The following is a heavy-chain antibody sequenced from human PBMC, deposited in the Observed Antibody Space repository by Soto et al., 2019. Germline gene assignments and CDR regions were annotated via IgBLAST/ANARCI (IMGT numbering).Heavy chain of an antibody. V-gene: IGHV1-8*01. CDR2: MNPNSGNT. D-gene: IGHD2-15*01. CDR1: GYTFTSYD. CDR3: VRYGYCSGGSCYAGWATYYYYYYMDV. J-gene: IGHJ6*03. Sequence: QVQLVQSGAEVKKPGASVKVSCKASGYTFTSYDINWVRQATGQGLEWMGWMNPNSGNTGYAQKFQGRVTMTRNTSISTAYMELSSLRSEDTAVYYCVRYGYCSGGSCYAGWATYYYYYYMDVWGKGTTVTVSS.